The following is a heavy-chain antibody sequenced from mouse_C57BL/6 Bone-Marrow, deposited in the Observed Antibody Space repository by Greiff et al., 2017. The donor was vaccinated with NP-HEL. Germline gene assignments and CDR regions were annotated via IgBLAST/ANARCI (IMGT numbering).Heavy chain of an antibody. V-gene: IGHV5-4*01. CDR1: GFTFSSYA. J-gene: IGHJ3*01. Sequence: EVHLVESGGGLVKPGGSLKLSCAASGFTFSSYAMSWVRQTPEKRLEWVATISDGGSYTYYPDNVKGRFTISRDNAKNNLYLQMSHLKSEDTAMYYCARAQLGQEFAYWGQGTLVTVSA. CDR3: ARAQLGQEFAY. D-gene: IGHD4-1*02. CDR2: ISDGGSYT.